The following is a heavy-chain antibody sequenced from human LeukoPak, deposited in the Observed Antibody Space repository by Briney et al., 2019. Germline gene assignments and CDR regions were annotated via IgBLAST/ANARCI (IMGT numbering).Heavy chain of an antibody. CDR1: GGSVSSGSYY. J-gene: IGHJ4*02. CDR2: IYYSGST. D-gene: IGHD3-16*02. Sequence: TSSETLSLTCTVSGGSVSSGSYYWGWIRQPPGKGLEWIGSIYYSGSTYYNPSLKSRVTISVDTSKNQFSLKLSSVTAADTAVYYCARDPPLIGCDYWGQGTLVTVSS. V-gene: IGHV4-39*02. CDR3: ARDPPLIGCDY.